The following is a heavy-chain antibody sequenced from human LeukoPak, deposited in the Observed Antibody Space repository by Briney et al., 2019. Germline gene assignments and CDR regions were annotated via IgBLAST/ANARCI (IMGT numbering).Heavy chain of an antibody. Sequence: PSETLSLTCAVSGGSISSSNWWSWVRQPPGKGLEWIGEINHSGSTNYNPSLKSRVTISVDTSKNQLSLKLSSVTAADTAVYYCARGVDYYGVWGQGTLVTVSS. D-gene: IGHD3-10*01. CDR2: INHSGST. CDR1: GGSISSSNW. V-gene: IGHV4-4*02. CDR3: ARGVDYYGV. J-gene: IGHJ4*02.